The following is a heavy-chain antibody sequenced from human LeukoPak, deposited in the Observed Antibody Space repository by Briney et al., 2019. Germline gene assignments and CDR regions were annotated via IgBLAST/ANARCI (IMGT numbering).Heavy chain of an antibody. CDR2: ISSNGGST. CDR1: GFTFSRYA. Sequence: PGGSLRLSCSASGFTFSRYAMHWVRQAPGKGLEYVSAISSNGGSTYYADSVKGRFTISRDNSKNTLYLQMSSLRAEDTAVYYCVLTSDFLTGLIEGPMNKGFDYWGQGTLVTVSS. CDR3: VLTSDFLTGLIEGPMNKGFDY. D-gene: IGHD3-9*01. V-gene: IGHV3-64D*06. J-gene: IGHJ4*02.